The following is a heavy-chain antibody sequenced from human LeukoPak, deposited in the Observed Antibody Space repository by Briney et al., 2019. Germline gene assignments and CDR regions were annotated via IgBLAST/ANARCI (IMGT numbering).Heavy chain of an antibody. CDR3: ARGEMAAAGQTNNWFDP. D-gene: IGHD6-13*01. Sequence: SETLSLTCAVYGGSFSGYYWSWIRQPPGKGLEWIGEINHSGSTNYNPSLKSRVAISVDTCKNQFSLKLSSVTAAYTAVYYCARGEMAAAGQTNNWFDPWGQGTLVTVSS. CDR1: GGSFSGYY. V-gene: IGHV4-34*01. CDR2: INHSGST. J-gene: IGHJ5*02.